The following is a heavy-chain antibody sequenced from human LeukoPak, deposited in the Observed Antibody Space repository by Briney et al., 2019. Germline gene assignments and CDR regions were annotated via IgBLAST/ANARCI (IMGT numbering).Heavy chain of an antibody. CDR3: AKGAGDNKYYFDY. Sequence: PGGSLRLSCAASGFTFSDYYMSWIRQAPGKGLEWVSGIGASGAYIYYSDSVTGRFAISRDNSRNTLYLQMNSLRADDTAVYYCAKGAGDNKYYFDYWGQGSLVTVSS. D-gene: IGHD2-21*02. J-gene: IGHJ4*02. CDR2: IGASGAYI. V-gene: IGHV3-23*01. CDR1: GFTFSDYY.